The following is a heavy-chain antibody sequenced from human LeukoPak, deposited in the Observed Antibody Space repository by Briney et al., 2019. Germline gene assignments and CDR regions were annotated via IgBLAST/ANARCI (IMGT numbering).Heavy chain of an antibody. J-gene: IGHJ6*03. Sequence: PGRSLRLSCAASGFSFSNYPMHWVRQAPGKGLEWVAVIANDGKDKHNADSVKGRFTISRDNSKNTLYLQMNSLRPEDTAVYYCARSYSSTPQYYSYYYMDVWGKGTTVTVSS. D-gene: IGHD6-13*01. CDR1: GFSFSNYP. CDR2: IANDGKDK. V-gene: IGHV3-30*04. CDR3: ARSYSSTPQYYSYYYMDV.